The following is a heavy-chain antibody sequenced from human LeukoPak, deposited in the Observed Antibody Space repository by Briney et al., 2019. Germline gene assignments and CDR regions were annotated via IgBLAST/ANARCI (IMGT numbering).Heavy chain of an antibody. Sequence: SVKVSCKASGGTFSSYAISWVRQAPGQGLEWMGRIIPIFGIANYAQKFQGRVTITADKSTSTAYMELSSLRSEDTAVYYCARVKTGNYYDSSGYCYWGQGTLVTVSS. CDR3: ARVKTGNYYDSSGYCY. CDR1: GGTFSSYA. CDR2: IIPIFGIA. D-gene: IGHD3-22*01. J-gene: IGHJ4*02. V-gene: IGHV1-69*04.